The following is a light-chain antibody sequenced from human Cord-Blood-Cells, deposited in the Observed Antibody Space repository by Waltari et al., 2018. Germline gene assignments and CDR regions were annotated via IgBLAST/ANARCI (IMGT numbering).Light chain of an antibody. V-gene: IGKV1-39*01. CDR1: QSISSY. CDR3: QQSYSTPYS. J-gene: IGKJ2*03. Sequence: DIQMTQSPSSLSASVGDRVTITCRASQSISSYLNWYQQKPGKAPKLLIYAASRLQSGVPSRFSGSGSGTAFTLTISSLQPEDFATYYCQQSYSTPYSFCQGTQLEI. CDR2: AAS.